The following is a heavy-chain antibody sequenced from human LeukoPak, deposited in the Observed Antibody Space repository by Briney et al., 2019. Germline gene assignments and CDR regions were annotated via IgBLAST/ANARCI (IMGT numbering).Heavy chain of an antibody. CDR3: ASFYGSGSYHFDY. V-gene: IGHV4-59*01. D-gene: IGHD3-10*01. Sequence: PSETLSLTCTVSGGSISSYYWSWIRQPPGKGLEWIGYIYYSGSTNYDPSLKSRVTISVDTSKNQFSLKLSSVTAADTAVYYCASFYGSGSYHFDYWGQGTLVTVSS. CDR2: IYYSGST. CDR1: GGSISSYY. J-gene: IGHJ4*02.